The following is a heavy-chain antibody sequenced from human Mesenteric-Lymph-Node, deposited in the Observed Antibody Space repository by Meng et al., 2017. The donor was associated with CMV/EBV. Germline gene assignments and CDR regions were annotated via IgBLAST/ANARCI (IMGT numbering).Heavy chain of an antibody. V-gene: IGHV3-43*01. CDR2: ITWDSRSA. CDR3: GKDYCSSTNCPRRAFDI. CDR1: GFTFDDYT. Sequence: GESLKISCAASGFTFDDYTMHWVRQAPGKGLEWVFLITWDSRSARYEDALKGRFTISRDDSKNSLYLQMNSLRTEDTALYYCGKDYCSSTNCPRRAFDIRGQGTMVTVSS. J-gene: IGHJ3*02. D-gene: IGHD2-2*01.